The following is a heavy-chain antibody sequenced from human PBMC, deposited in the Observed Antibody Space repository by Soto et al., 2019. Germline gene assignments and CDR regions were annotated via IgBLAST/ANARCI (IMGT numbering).Heavy chain of an antibody. CDR3: AKLGSSTWSPHYYFDY. J-gene: IGHJ4*02. CDR2: ITGSGSDT. CDR1: GFTCNNYA. V-gene: IGHV3-23*01. Sequence: VGSLRHSCAASGFTCNNYAMGWVRQATGQGLEWVSAITGSGSDTYYLDSVKGRFTISRDNSKNTLYLQMNSLRAEDAAIYYCAKLGSSTWSPHYYFDYWGQGTLVTVSS. D-gene: IGHD2-2*01.